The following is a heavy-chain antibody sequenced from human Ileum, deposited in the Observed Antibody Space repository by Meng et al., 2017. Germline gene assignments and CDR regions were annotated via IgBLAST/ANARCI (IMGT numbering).Heavy chain of an antibody. D-gene: IGHD4-17*01. J-gene: IGHJ5*02. CDR1: GVPFSDCY. V-gene: IGHV3-11*01. Sequence: QGQLGESGGGLVKPGGSRRLSCAASGVPFSDCYMSWIRQAPGKGLEWVSYISSSGSTIYYADSVKGRFTISRDNAKNSLYLQMNSLRAEDTAVYYCARSAPRSTVTNRWFDPWGQGTLVTVSS. CDR3: ARSAPRSTVTNRWFDP. CDR2: ISSSGSTI.